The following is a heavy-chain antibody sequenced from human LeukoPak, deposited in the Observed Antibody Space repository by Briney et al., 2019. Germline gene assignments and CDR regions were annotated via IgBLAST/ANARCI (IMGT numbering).Heavy chain of an antibody. CDR2: INHSGST. D-gene: IGHD3-9*01. J-gene: IGHJ4*02. V-gene: IGHV4-34*01. CDR1: GGSFSGYY. CDR3: ARGVGNILTGYSLDY. Sequence: SETLSLTCAVYGGSFSGYYWSWIRQPPGKGLEWIGEINHSGSTNYNPSLESRVTISVDTSKNQFSLKLSSVTAADTAVYYCARGVGNILTGYSLDYWGQGTLVTVSS.